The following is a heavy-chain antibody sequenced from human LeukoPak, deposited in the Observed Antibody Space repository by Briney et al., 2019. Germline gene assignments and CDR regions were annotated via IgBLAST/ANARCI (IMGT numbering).Heavy chain of an antibody. V-gene: IGHV4-4*07. CDR3: ARLGYCSSSSCYVFAFDI. J-gene: IGHJ3*02. CDR1: GGSISSYY. CDR2: IHSTGST. Sequence: PSETLSLTCTVSGGSISSYYWSWIRQPAGQGLEWIGLIHSTGSTNYNPSLKSRVTMSVDTSKNQFSLKLSSVTAADTAVYYCARLGYCSSSSCYVFAFDIWGQGTMVTVSS. D-gene: IGHD2-2*01.